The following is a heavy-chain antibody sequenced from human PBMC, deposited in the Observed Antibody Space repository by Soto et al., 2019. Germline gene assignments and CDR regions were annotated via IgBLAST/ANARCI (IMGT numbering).Heavy chain of an antibody. CDR1: GFTFDDYA. V-gene: IGHV3-9*01. D-gene: IGHD3-3*01. J-gene: IGHJ6*03. CDR2: ISWNSGSI. CDR3: AKDGSYYDFWSGYYHYYYYMDV. Sequence: EVQLVESGGGLVQPGRSLRLSCAASGFTFDDYAMHWVRQAPGQGLEWVSGISWNSGSIGYADSVKGRFTISRDNAKNSLYLQMNSLRAEDTALYYCAKDGSYYDFWSGYYHYYYYMDVWGKGTTVTVSS.